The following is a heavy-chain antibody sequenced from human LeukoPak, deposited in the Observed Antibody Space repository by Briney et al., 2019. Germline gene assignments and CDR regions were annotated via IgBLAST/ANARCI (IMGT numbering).Heavy chain of an antibody. D-gene: IGHD3-10*01. CDR3: ARLRVRGVINLVRSRYDY. CDR2: IYHSGST. Sequence: SETLSLTCAVSGGSISSSNWWSWVRQPPGKGLEWIGEIYHSGSTNYNPSLKSRVTISVDTSKNQFSLKLSSVTAADTAVYYCARLRVRGVINLVRSRYDYWGQGTLVTVSS. V-gene: IGHV4-4*02. CDR1: GGSISSSNW. J-gene: IGHJ4*02.